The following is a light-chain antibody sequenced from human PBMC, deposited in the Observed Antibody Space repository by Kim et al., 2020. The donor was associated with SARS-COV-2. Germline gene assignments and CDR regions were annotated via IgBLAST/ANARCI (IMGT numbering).Light chain of an antibody. CDR3: QQYDNRQGIT. CDR2: DAS. V-gene: IGKV1-33*01. CDR1: QDISNY. Sequence: DIQMTQSPSSLSASVGDRVTITCQASQDISNYLNWYQQKPGKAPKLLIYDASNLETGVPSRFSGSGSGTDFTFTISSLQPEDIATYYCQQYDNRQGITFGGGTKLEI. J-gene: IGKJ4*01.